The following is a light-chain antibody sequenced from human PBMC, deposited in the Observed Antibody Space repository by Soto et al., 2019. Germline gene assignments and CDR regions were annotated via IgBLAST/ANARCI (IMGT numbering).Light chain of an antibody. J-gene: IGKJ2*01. CDR3: QEYNNWPPMNT. CDR1: QSVSSN. Sequence: EIVMTQSPATLSASPGERATFSCTASQSVSSNLAWYQQKPGQAPRLLIYGASTRATGIPARFSGSGSGTEFTLTISSLEYENLAVYYCQEYNNWPPMNTFGQGAKLEIK. CDR2: GAS. V-gene: IGKV3-15*01.